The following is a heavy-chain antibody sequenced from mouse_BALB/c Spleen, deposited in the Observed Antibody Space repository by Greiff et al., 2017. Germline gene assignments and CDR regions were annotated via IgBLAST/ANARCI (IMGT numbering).Heavy chain of an antibody. Sequence: EVQLQESGAELVRSGASVKLSCTASGFNIKDYYMHWVKQRPEQGLEWIGWIDPENGDTEYAPKFQGKATMTADTSSNTAYLQLSSLTSEDTAVYYCNACYYDYQFAYWGQGTLVTVSA. V-gene: IGHV14-4*02. D-gene: IGHD2-4*01. CDR3: NACYYDYQFAY. CDR1: GFNIKDYY. J-gene: IGHJ3*01. CDR2: IDPENGDT.